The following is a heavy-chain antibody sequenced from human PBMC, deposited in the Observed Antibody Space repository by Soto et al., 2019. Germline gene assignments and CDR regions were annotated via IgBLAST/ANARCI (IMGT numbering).Heavy chain of an antibody. CDR2: ISDSGTLT. CDR1: GFTFSSYA. V-gene: IGHV3-23*01. J-gene: IGHJ6*02. Sequence: EVQLLESGGGLVQPGGSLRLSCAASGFTFSSYAMKWVRQAPGKGLEWVSLISDSGTLTYYADSVKGRFTISRDNSGNTLFLHMYSLRAEDTAVYSCARYIPGVRYYGMDVWGQGTTVTVSS. CDR3: ARYIPGVRYYGMDV. D-gene: IGHD2-2*01.